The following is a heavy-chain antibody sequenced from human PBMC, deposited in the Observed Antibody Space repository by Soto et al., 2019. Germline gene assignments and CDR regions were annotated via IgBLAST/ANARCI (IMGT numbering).Heavy chain of an antibody. V-gene: IGHV2-26*01. J-gene: IGHJ6*03. CDR2: VFSNDEK. CDR3: ARILFGRSVAGGYFYMDV. D-gene: IGHD6-19*01. CDR1: GVSLSNGKVG. Sequence: SGPTLVNPTETLRLTCTVSGVSLSNGKVGVSWIRQPPGKALEWLAHVFSNDEKSYRTSLKSRLTISEDTSKSQVVLTMTNVDPVDTATYYCARILFGRSVAGGYFYMDVWGKGTTVTVSS.